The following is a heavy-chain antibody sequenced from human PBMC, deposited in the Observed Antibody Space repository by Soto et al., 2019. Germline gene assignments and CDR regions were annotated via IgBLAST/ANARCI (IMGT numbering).Heavy chain of an antibody. CDR2: IWYDGSNK. V-gene: IGHV3-33*01. J-gene: IGHJ4*02. Sequence: GGSLRLSCAASGFTFSSYGMHWVRQAPGKGLEWVAVIWYDGSNKYYADSVKGRFTISRDNSKNTLYLQMNSLRAEDTAVYYCAREGDGTELEAVYYFDYWGQGTLVTVSS. CDR3: AREGDGTELEAVYYFDY. D-gene: IGHD1-1*01. CDR1: GFTFSSYG.